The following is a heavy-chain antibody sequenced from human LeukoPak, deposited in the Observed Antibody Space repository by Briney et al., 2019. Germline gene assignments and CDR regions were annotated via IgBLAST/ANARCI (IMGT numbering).Heavy chain of an antibody. Sequence: KTSETLSLTCTVSGGSISSYYWSWIRQPPGKGLEWIGYIYYSGSTNYDPPLKSRVTISVDTSKNQFSLKLSSVTAADTAVYYCARGRLRGGIAAAGTNYWGQGTLVTVSS. CDR2: IYYSGST. CDR3: ARGRLRGGIAAAGTNY. J-gene: IGHJ4*02. V-gene: IGHV4-59*01. D-gene: IGHD6-13*01. CDR1: GGSISSYY.